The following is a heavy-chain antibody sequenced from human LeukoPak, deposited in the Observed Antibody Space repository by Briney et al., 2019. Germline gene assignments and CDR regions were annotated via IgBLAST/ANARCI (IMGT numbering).Heavy chain of an antibody. CDR1: GGSISSGGYY. Sequence: PSQTLSLTCTVSGGSISSGGYYWSWIRQPPGKGLEWIGYIYHSGSTYYNPSLKSRVTISVDTSKSQFSLTLSSVTAADTAVYYCARDQSMITLGGWFDPWGQGTLVTVSS. J-gene: IGHJ5*02. D-gene: IGHD7-27*01. V-gene: IGHV4-30-2*01. CDR2: IYHSGST. CDR3: ARDQSMITLGGWFDP.